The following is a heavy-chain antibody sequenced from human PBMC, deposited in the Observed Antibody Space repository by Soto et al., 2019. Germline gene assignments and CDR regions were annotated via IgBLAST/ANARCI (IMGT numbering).Heavy chain of an antibody. V-gene: IGHV3-33*01. CDR2: VWYDGDNK. Sequence: VGSLRLSCAASGFTVSSYAMHWVRQAPGKGPEWVAVVWYDGDNKYYADSVKGRFTISRDISKNTRYLQMNSLRAEETAVYYGARDIDRYSYGLDYWGPGHLVTGFS. CDR3: ARDIDRYSYGLDY. J-gene: IGHJ4*02. D-gene: IGHD5-18*01. CDR1: GFTVSSYA.